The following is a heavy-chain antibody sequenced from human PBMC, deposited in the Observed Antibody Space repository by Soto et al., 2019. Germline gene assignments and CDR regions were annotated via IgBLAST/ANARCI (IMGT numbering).Heavy chain of an antibody. J-gene: IGHJ4*02. CDR1: GFTFSSYG. V-gene: IGHV3-33*01. Sequence: ESGGGVVQPGRSLRLSCAASGFTFSSYGMHWVRQAPGKGLEWVAVIWYDGSNKYYADSVKGRITVSRDNSKNTLFLQMNSLRAEDTAVYYCARNGYHAIDYWGQGTLVTVSS. CDR3: ARNGYHAIDY. D-gene: IGHD5-12*01. CDR2: IWYDGSNK.